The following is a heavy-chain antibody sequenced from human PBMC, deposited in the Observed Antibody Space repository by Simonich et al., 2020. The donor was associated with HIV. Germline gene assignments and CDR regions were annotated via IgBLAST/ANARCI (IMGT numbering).Heavy chain of an antibody. J-gene: IGHJ5*02. Sequence: KASGYTFSNYGITCVRQAPGQGLEYMGWIRVYSGNTYYAQKFQGKVTMTTDTSTSTAYMELRSLRSDDTAVYYCAWYYCDSGGCYRWFDPWGQGTLVTVSS. V-gene: IGHV1-18*01. CDR3: AWYYCDSGGCYRWFDP. CDR2: IRVYSGNT. CDR1: GYTFSNYG. D-gene: IGHD3-22*01.